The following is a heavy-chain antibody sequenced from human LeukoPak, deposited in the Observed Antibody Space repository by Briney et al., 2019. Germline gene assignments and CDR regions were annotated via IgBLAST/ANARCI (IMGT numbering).Heavy chain of an antibody. V-gene: IGHV4-34*01. Sequence: SETLSLTCAVYSGSFSGYYWSWIRQPPGKGLEWIGEINHSGSTNYNPSLKSRVTISVDTSKNQFSLKLSSVTAADTAVYYCARSRRPYGSGSYPWGQGTLVTVSS. J-gene: IGHJ5*02. D-gene: IGHD3-10*01. CDR3: ARSRRPYGSGSYP. CDR2: INHSGST. CDR1: SGSFSGYY.